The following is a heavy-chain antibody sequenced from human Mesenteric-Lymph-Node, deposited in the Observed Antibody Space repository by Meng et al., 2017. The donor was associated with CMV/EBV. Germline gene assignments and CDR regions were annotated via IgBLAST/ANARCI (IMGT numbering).Heavy chain of an antibody. CDR3: ARVWFGELLSYYFDY. D-gene: IGHD3-10*01. V-gene: IGHV3-7*01. CDR2: IKHDGSEK. J-gene: IGHJ4*02. Sequence: GESLKISCAASGFTFSNYWMSWVHRASGKGLEWVANIKHDGSEKYYVDSVKGRFTISRDNAKNSLYLQMSSLSAEDTGVYYCARVWFGELLSYYFDYWGQGTLVTVSS. CDR1: GFTFSNYW.